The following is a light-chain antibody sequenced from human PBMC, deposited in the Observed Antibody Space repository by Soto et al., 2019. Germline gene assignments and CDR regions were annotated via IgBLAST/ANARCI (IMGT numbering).Light chain of an antibody. J-gene: IGKJ4*01. CDR3: QQSSRMPP. CDR2: HAS. CDR1: PNINTY. Sequence: DIQLTQSPSSLSASVGDRVTITCRSSPNINTYLNWYQQRPGEPPKLLIYHASSLKSGVPSRFSGSASGTAFTLTISSLQPEDFGTYYCQQSSRMPPFGGGTKLDIK. V-gene: IGKV1-39*01.